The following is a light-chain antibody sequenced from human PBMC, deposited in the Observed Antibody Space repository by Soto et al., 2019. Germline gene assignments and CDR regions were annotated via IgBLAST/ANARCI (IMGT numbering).Light chain of an antibody. J-gene: IGKJ1*01. CDR3: QHYNNWPPWT. CDR2: GAS. Sequence: EIVMTQSPATLSVSPGERATLSCRASQSVSTNLAWYQQKPGQAPRLLIYGASTRATGIPGWFSGSGSGTEFTLIISSLQSEDFAVYYCQHYNNWPPWTFGQGTKVEIK. CDR1: QSVSTN. V-gene: IGKV3-15*01.